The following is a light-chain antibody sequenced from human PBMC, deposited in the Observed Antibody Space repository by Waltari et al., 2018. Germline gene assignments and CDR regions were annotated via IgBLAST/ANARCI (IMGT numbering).Light chain of an antibody. Sequence: QSALTQPASVSGSPGQSITISCPGTSRDVGGYNYVSWYQQHPGKAPKLMIYDVSNRPSGVSNRFSGSKSGNTASLTISGLQAEDEADYYCSSYTSIVVFGGGTKLTVL. CDR2: DVS. CDR3: SSYTSIVV. J-gene: IGLJ2*01. CDR1: SRDVGGYNY. V-gene: IGLV2-14*03.